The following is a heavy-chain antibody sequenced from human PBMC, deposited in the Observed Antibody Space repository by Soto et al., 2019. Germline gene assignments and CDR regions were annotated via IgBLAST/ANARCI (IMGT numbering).Heavy chain of an antibody. V-gene: IGHV3-15*01. CDR2: IKSKTDGGTA. D-gene: IGHD2-8*01. CDR3: TTDRGHMYDFDY. J-gene: IGHJ4*02. Sequence: EVQLVESGGGLVKPGGSLRLSCAASGFTFDNAWMSWVRQAPGKGLEWVGRIKSKTDGGTADYAAPVKGRFTISRDDPKNTLFLQMNSLKTEDTAVYYCTTDRGHMYDFDYWGQGTLVPVSS. CDR1: GFTFDNAW.